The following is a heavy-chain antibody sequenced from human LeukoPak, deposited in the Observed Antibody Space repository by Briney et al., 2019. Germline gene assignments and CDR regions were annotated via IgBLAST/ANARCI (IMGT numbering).Heavy chain of an antibody. J-gene: IGHJ4*02. D-gene: IGHD2-2*01. CDR3: AKVGVVPAATTKTYYFDY. Sequence: GGSLRLSCAASGFTFSSYAMTWVRQAPGKGLEWVSAISGGGGSTSYADSVKGRFTISRDNSKNTLYLQMNSLRAEDTALYYCAKVGVVPAATTKTYYFDYWGQGTLVTVSS. CDR2: ISGGGGST. CDR1: GFTFSSYA. V-gene: IGHV3-23*01.